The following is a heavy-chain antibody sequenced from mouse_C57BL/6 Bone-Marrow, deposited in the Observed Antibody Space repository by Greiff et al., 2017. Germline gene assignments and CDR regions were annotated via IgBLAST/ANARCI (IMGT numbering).Heavy chain of an antibody. Sequence: VQLQQSGPELVKPGASVKLSCKASGYTFTSYDLNWVKQRPGQGLEWIGWIYPRDGSTKYNEKFKGKATLTVSKSSRTAYMELHSLTSEDSAVYFCTRLEFDGSSGDWYFDVWGTGTTVTVSS. CDR2: IYPRDGST. D-gene: IGHD1-1*01. CDR1: GYTFTSYD. J-gene: IGHJ1*03. V-gene: IGHV1-85*01. CDR3: TRLEFDGSSGDWYFDV.